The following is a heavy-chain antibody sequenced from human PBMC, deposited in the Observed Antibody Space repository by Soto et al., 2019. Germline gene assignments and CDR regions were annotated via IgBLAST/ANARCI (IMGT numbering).Heavy chain of an antibody. J-gene: IGHJ6*02. V-gene: IGHV3-23*01. D-gene: IGHD2-2*02. CDR1: GFTFSSYA. Sequence: GGSLRLSCAASGFTFSSYAMSWVRQAPGKGLEWVSAISGSGGSTYYADSVKGRFTISRDNSKNTLYLQMNSLRAEDTAVYYCAKSYREGTFYDYYYGMDVWGQGTTVTVSS. CDR2: ISGSGGST. CDR3: AKSYREGTFYDYYYGMDV.